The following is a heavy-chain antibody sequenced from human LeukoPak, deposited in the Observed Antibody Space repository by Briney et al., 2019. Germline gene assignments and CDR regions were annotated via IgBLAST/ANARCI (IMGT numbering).Heavy chain of an antibody. Sequence: GGSLRLSCTGAGFTLSSYWMSWVRQAPGKGPEWVANIKQDGREKHYVDSVKGRFTISRDNAKSSLYLQMNSLRAEDTGVYYCARGWHQLPDWGQGTLVTVSS. V-gene: IGHV3-7*04. D-gene: IGHD2-2*01. CDR1: GFTLSSYW. CDR2: IKQDGREK. CDR3: ARGWHQLPD. J-gene: IGHJ4*02.